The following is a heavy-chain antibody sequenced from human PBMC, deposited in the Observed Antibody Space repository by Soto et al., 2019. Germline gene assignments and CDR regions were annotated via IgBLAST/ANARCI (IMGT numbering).Heavy chain of an antibody. V-gene: IGHV1-2*04. CDR1: GYTFTGYY. CDR2: INPNSGGT. D-gene: IGHD6-13*01. CDR3: ATSSSWSDYYYYYGMDV. J-gene: IGHJ6*02. Sequence: GASVKVSCKASGYTFTGYYMRWVRQAPGQGLEWMGWINPNSGGTNYAQKFQGWVTMTRDTSISTAYMELSRLRSDDTAVYYCATSSSWSDYYYYYGMDVWGQGTTVTVSS.